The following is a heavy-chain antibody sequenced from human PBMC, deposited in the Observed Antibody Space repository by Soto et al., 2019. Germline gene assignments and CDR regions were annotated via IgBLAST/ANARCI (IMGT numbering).Heavy chain of an antibody. Sequence: EVQLLESGGGLVQPGGSLRLSCETSGFTFSSYAMTWVRQAPGMGLEWVAVINYIGRTTFHAQSVKGRFTISRDNSMNTVFLQMDSLRAEDTAVYYCVKPRGSGKTCYYDMDVWGLGTTVIVSS. D-gene: IGHD3-10*01. J-gene: IGHJ6*02. CDR1: GFTFSSYA. V-gene: IGHV3-23*01. CDR2: INYIGRTT. CDR3: VKPRGSGKTCYYDMDV.